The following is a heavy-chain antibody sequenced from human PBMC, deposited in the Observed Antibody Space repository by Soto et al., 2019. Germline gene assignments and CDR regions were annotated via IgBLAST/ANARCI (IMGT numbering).Heavy chain of an antibody. CDR3: ARDLAGYYDSSGYSRPLNWFDP. D-gene: IGHD3-22*01. J-gene: IGHJ5*02. V-gene: IGHV1-69*04. Sequence: SVKVSCKASGYTFTSYAISWVRQAPGQGLEWMGRIIPILGIANYAQKFQGRVTITADKSTSTAYMELSSLRSEDTAVYYCARDLAGYYDSSGYSRPLNWFDPWGQGTLVTSPQ. CDR2: IIPILGIA. CDR1: GYTFTSYA.